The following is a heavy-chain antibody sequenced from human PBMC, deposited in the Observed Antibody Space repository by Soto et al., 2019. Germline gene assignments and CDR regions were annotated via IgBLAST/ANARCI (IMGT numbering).Heavy chain of an antibody. CDR3: AGGRGDYYYGMDG. CDR1: VGSISSHSYY. D-gene: IGHD3-10*01. Sequence: QLQLKESGTALVKPSETLYLTCTVSVGSISSHSYYWGWIRQPPGKELEWIGSIYYSGSTYYYPSLNGRVTISVDTSKNTFSLKLSTVTAADTAVYYCAGGRGDYYYGMDGWGKRTTVTVSS. V-gene: IGHV4-39*01. CDR2: IYYSGST. J-gene: IGHJ6*04.